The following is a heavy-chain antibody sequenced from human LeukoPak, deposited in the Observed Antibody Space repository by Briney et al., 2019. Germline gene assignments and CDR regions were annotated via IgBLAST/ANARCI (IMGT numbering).Heavy chain of an antibody. CDR2: INPYSGGT. V-gene: IGHV1-2*02. D-gene: IGHD2-2*01. J-gene: IGHJ5*02. CDR1: GYTFTGCY. Sequence: ASVKVSCKASGYTFTGCYMHWVRQAPGQGLEWMGWINPYSGGTNYAQKFQGRVTMTRDTSISTAYMELSRLRSDDTAVYYCARDVTLHYCSSTSCYLFWFDPWGQGTLVTVSS. CDR3: ARDVTLHYCSSTSCYLFWFDP.